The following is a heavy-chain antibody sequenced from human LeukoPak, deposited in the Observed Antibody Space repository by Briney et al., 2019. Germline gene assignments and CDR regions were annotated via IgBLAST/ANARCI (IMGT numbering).Heavy chain of an antibody. Sequence: SETLSLTCTVSGGSISSYYWSWIRQSAGKGLEWIGRIYTTGNTNYNPSLKSRVTMSVDTSTNQFSLTLNSVTAADTAVYYCARGVLQDYYDISGFHHRGGIDYWGQGTLVTVSS. CDR1: GGSISSYY. CDR3: ARGVLQDYYDISGFHHRGGIDY. CDR2: IYTTGNT. J-gene: IGHJ4*02. D-gene: IGHD3-22*01. V-gene: IGHV4-4*07.